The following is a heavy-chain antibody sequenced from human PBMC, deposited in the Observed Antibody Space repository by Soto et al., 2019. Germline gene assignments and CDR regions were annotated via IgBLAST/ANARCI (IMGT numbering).Heavy chain of an antibody. Sequence: GGSLRLSCAASGFTFSDYYMSWIRQAPGKGLEWVSYISSSGSTIYYADSVKGRFTISRDNAKNSLYLQMNSLRAEDTAVYYCASLPLYCTNGVCYNWFDPWGQGTLVTVSS. D-gene: IGHD2-8*01. CDR2: ISSSGSTI. CDR3: ASLPLYCTNGVCYNWFDP. V-gene: IGHV3-11*01. J-gene: IGHJ5*02. CDR1: GFTFSDYY.